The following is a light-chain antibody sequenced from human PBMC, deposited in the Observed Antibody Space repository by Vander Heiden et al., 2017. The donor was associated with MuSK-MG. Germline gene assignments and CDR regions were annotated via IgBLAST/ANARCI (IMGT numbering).Light chain of an antibody. CDR3: SSYTSSSTLRV. Sequence: QSALTQPASVSGSPGQSITISCTGTSSAVGGYNYVSWYQQHPGKAPKLMIYDVSNRPSGVSNRFSGSKSGNTASLTISGLQAEDEADYYCSSYTSSSTLRVFGGGTKLTVL. V-gene: IGLV2-14*01. CDR2: DVS. J-gene: IGLJ3*02. CDR1: SSAVGGYNY.